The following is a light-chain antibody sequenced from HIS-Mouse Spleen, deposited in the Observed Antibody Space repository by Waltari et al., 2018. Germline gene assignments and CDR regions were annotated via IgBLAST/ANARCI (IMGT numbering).Light chain of an antibody. J-gene: IGLJ2*01. V-gene: IGLV3-21*03. CDR3: QVWDSSSDHVV. CDR1: NNGNKS. CDR2: DDS. Sequence: SSVLTQPPSVSVAPGKTARITCGGNNNGNKSAHWYQQQPGQAPVLSVYDDSDRASGIPERFSGSNSGNTATLTISRVEAGDEADYYCQVWDSSSDHVVFGGGTKLTVL.